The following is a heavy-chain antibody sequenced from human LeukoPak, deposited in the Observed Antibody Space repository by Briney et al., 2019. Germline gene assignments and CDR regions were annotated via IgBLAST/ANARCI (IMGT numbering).Heavy chain of an antibody. CDR1: GFTFTNYW. CDR2: LKQDGSEN. V-gene: IGHV3-7*01. CDR3: AKVSGTPPANRLIDYYDSGPGAFDI. J-gene: IGHJ3*02. Sequence: GGSLRLSCAASGFTFTNYWMTWVRQAPGKGLEWVASLKQDGSENSYVDSVKGRFTISRDNAKNSLFLQMNSLRAEDTAVYYCAKVSGTPPANRLIDYYDSGPGAFDIWGQGAMVTVSS. D-gene: IGHD3-22*01.